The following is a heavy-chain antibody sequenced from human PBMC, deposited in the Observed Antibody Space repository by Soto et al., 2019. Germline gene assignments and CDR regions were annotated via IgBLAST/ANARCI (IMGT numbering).Heavy chain of an antibody. CDR3: ARDSTHTGNYYYYMDV. CDR1: GFTFSSYG. D-gene: IGHD2-2*02. V-gene: IGHV3-33*01. Sequence: QVQLVESGGGVVQPGRSLRLSCAASGFTFSSYGMHWVRQAPGKGLEWVAVIWYDGSNKYYPDSVKGRFTISRDNSTNTLSLQITSLRAEDTAVYYCARDSTHTGNYYYYMDVWGKRTTVTVAS. J-gene: IGHJ6*03. CDR2: IWYDGSNK.